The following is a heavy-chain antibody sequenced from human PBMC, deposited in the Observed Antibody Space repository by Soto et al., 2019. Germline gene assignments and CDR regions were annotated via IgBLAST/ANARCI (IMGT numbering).Heavy chain of an antibody. J-gene: IGHJ5*02. CDR2: FYAGGST. V-gene: IGHV3-53*01. D-gene: IGHD2-2*01. CDR3: ARDRIASCHS. Sequence: GGSLRLSCADSGFTASINYMSWVRQAPGKGLEWVSLFYAGGSTYYADSVKGRFTISRDTSKNSLYLQMNSLRAEDTAVYYCARDRIASCHSWGQGTLVTVSS. CDR1: GFTASINY.